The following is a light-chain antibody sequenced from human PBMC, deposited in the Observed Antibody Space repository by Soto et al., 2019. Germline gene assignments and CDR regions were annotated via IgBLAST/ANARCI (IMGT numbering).Light chain of an antibody. CDR1: SSDVGGYNY. CDR2: DVS. CDR3: SSYTSSSTLV. V-gene: IGLV2-14*03. J-gene: IGLJ2*01. Sequence: QSALTQPASVSGSPGQSITISCTGTSSDVGGYNYVSWYQHHPGKAPKLMIYDVSNRPSGVSNRFSGSKSGSTASLTISGLQAEDEADYYCSSYTSSSTLVFGGGTKVTVL.